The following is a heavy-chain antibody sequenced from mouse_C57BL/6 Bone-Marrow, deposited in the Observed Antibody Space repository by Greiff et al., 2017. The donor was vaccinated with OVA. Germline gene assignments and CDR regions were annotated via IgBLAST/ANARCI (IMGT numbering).Heavy chain of an antibody. CDR1: GYTFTSYG. CDR2: IYPRSGNT. Sequence: QVQLQQSGAELARPGASVKLSCKASGYTFTSYGISWVKQRTGQGLEWIGEIYPRSGNTYYNEKFKGKATLTADKSSSTAYMVLRSLTSEDSAVYFCARRKLWSWFAYWGQGTLVTVSA. J-gene: IGHJ3*01. CDR3: ARRKLWSWFAY. V-gene: IGHV1-81*01. D-gene: IGHD1-1*02.